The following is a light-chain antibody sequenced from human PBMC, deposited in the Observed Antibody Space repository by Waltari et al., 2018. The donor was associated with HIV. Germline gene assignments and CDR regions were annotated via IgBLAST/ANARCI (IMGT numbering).Light chain of an antibody. Sequence: QSAPTQPPSTSGTPGQPVTIPCSGGSTNLGVNNVAWDPPLPGTAPKLPIYRNRQRPSGVCDRFSGSKSGTSASLAINDLRSGDEAEYHCAAWDDSLSGWVFGGGTNLTVL. J-gene: IGLJ3*02. CDR1: STNLGVNN. CDR3: AAWDDSLSGWV. V-gene: IGLV1-47*01. CDR2: RNR.